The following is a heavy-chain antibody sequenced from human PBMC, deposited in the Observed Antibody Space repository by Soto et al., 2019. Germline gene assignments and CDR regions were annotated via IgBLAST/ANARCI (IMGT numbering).Heavy chain of an antibody. CDR2: FYYGGSP. V-gene: IGHV4-39*01. D-gene: IGHD2-2*02. CDR1: GDSIRSSSHY. Sequence: QVQLQESGPGLVKPSETLSLTCTVSGDSIRSSSHYWAWNRQPPGKGLEWIGGFYYGGSPYYNSSXKXQVTMSVDTSKNQFSLNLNSVTAADTAVYYCYIDGYWGQGTLVTVSS. J-gene: IGHJ4*02. CDR3: YIDGY.